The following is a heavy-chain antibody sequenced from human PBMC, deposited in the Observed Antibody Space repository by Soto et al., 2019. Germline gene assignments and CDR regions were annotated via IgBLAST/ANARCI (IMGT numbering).Heavy chain of an antibody. CDR1: GITLWRRA. CDR3: ARGSTDSYPGSRIFDF. V-gene: IGHV3-23*01. D-gene: IGHD3-10*01. J-gene: IGHJ4*02. Sequence: GSLRLSCVASGITLWRRAIIWVRQATGEGLEWVSSVTDSGGDAKYADSVRGRFTISRDNSKTTLYLQMSSLRAEDSAVYYCARGSTDSYPGSRIFDFWGRGTLVTVSS. CDR2: VTDSGGDA.